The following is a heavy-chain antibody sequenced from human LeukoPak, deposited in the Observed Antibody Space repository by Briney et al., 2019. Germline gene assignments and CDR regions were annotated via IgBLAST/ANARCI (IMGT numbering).Heavy chain of an antibody. J-gene: IGHJ5*02. CDR2: IYTSGST. V-gene: IGHV4-61*02. CDR3: ARADIVVPDRFDP. CDR1: GGSISSGSYY. D-gene: IGHD2-2*01. Sequence: KASQTLSLTCTVSGGSISSGSYYWSWIRRPAGKGLEWIGRIYTSGSTNYNPSLKSRVTISVDTSKNQFSLKLSSVIAADTAVYYCARADIVVPDRFDPWGQGTLVTVSS.